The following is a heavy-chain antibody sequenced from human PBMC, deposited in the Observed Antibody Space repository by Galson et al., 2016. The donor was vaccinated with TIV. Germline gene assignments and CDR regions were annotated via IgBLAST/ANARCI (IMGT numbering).Heavy chain of an antibody. V-gene: IGHV1-69*13. D-gene: IGHD3/OR15-3a*01. Sequence: SVKVSCKASGDTFSTYPFNWVRQAPGQGLEWMGGFIPLFATANYAQKFQGRVTITADASTSTLYMELTSLRSEDTAVYYCARKGTIFGLVRGYYFDYWGQGTLVTVSS. CDR3: ARKGTIFGLVRGYYFDY. CDR2: FIPLFATA. CDR1: GDTFSTYP. J-gene: IGHJ4*02.